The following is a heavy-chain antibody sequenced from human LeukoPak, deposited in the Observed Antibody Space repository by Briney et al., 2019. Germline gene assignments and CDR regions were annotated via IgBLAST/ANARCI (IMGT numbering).Heavy chain of an antibody. D-gene: IGHD3-10*01. CDR2: ISGSGGST. CDR3: AKGGYGSGSYSPLDY. J-gene: IGHJ4*02. CDR1: GFTFSSYA. V-gene: IGHV3-23*01. Sequence: PGGSLRLSCAASGFTFSSYAMSWVRQAPGKGLEWVSAISGSGGSTYYADSVKGRFTISRDNSKNTLYLQMNSLRAEDTAVYYCAKGGYGSGSYSPLDYWGQGTLVTVSS.